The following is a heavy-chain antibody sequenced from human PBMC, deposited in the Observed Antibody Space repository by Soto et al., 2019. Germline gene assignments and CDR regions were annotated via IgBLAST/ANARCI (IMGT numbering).Heavy chain of an antibody. J-gene: IGHJ6*02. CDR1: VDSLTTYY. CDR2: IDTSGNT. D-gene: IGHD1-1*01. Sequence: PWRTLSIACTVSVDSLTTYYWTWIRHPAGKGLEWIGRIDTSGNTNYNPSLKSRVTMSVDTSKKQFSLKLTSVTAADKAVYYCAFYSNQWYHPERIPVWAQGTTV. CDR3: AFYSNQWYHPERIPV. V-gene: IGHV4-4*07.